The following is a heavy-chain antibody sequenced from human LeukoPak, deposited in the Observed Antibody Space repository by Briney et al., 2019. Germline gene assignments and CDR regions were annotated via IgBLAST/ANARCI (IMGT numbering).Heavy chain of an antibody. CDR3: AGYVEYSAYYFDY. D-gene: IGHD6-6*01. J-gene: IGHJ4*02. CDR2: IYYSGST. Sequence: SEALSLTCTVSGGSVSPYYWSWIRRPPGKGLEWIGYIYYSGSTNYNPSLKSRVTISVDTSKNQFSLKLSSVTAADTAVYYCAGYVEYSAYYFDYWGQGTLVTVSS. CDR1: GGSVSPYY. V-gene: IGHV4-59*08.